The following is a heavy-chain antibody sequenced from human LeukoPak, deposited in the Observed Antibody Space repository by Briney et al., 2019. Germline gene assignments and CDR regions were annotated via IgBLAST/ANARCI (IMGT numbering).Heavy chain of an antibody. V-gene: IGHV3-11*06. J-gene: IGHJ3*02. CDR2: NSTSRSQK. CDR3: ALTHGLGSGWYTEGDAFDI. Sequence: KPGGALIHSFSAPGFTFRNYYMTSVRQTPAKVLEMASSNSTSRSQKNYVDAVKGRFSIYRDNSKNTLYLQMNSLRAEDTAVYYCALTHGLGSGWYTEGDAFDIWGQGTMVTVSS. CDR1: GFTFRNYY. D-gene: IGHD6-19*01.